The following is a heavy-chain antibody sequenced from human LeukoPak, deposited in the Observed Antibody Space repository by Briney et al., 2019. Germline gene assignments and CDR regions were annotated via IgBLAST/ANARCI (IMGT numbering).Heavy chain of an antibody. V-gene: IGHV4-61*01. CDR2: IYYNGNT. D-gene: IGHD3-16*01. CDR3: ARETSQKGAHYMDV. Sequence: PSETLSLTCAVSGGSFSSGTHCWSWIRQPPGKGLEWIGYIYYNGNTNYNPSLKSRVTISMDTSKNQFSLKLSSVTAADTAVYYCARETSQKGAHYMDVWGKGTTITISS. J-gene: IGHJ6*03. CDR1: GGSFSSGTHC.